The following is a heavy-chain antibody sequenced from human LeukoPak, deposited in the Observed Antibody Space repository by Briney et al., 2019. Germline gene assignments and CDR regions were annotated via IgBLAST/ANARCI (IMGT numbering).Heavy chain of an antibody. CDR2: ISGSGGST. J-gene: IGHJ3*02. Sequence: PGGSLRLSCAASGYTFSSYSMSWVRQSPGKGLEWVSAISGSGGSTYYADSEKGRFTISRDNSKNTLYLQMNSRSAEDTAVYYCAKSGVVVVPVTYSGDDAFDIWGQGTMVTVSS. V-gene: IGHV3-23*01. CDR3: AKSGVVVVPVTYSGDDAFDI. CDR1: GYTFSSYS. D-gene: IGHD2-2*01.